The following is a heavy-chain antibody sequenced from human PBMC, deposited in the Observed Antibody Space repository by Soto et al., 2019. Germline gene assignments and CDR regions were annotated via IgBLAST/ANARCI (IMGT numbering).Heavy chain of an antibody. V-gene: IGHV4-4*07. CDR2: IYTSGST. CDR3: ARDGLIVVVPAAIDEYNWFDP. J-gene: IGHJ5*02. D-gene: IGHD2-2*01. Sequence: SETLSLTCTVSGGSISSYYWSWIRQPAGKGLEWIGRIYTSGSTNYNPSLKSRVTMSVDTSKNQFSLKLSSVTAADTAVYYCARDGLIVVVPAAIDEYNWFDPWGQGTLVTVSS. CDR1: GGSISSYY.